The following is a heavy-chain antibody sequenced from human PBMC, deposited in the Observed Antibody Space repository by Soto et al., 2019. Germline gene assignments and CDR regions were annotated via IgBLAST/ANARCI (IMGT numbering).Heavy chain of an antibody. CDR3: ARDQSTISYYYGMDV. D-gene: IGHD1-26*01. V-gene: IGHV1-69*13. CDR2: FIPIFGTA. Sequence: SVKVSCKASGGTFSSSAISWVRQSPGQGLEWMGGFIPIFGTANYAQKFQGRVTITADESTSTAYMELSSLRTEDTAVYYCARDQSTISYYYGMDVWGQGTTVTVSS. J-gene: IGHJ6*02. CDR1: GGTFSSSA.